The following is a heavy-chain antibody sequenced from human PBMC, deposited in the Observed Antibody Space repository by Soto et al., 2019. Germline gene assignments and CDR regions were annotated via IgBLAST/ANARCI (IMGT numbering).Heavy chain of an antibody. J-gene: IGHJ4*02. CDR2: IYYSGST. Sequence: PSETLSLTCTVSGISVSTSDYYWGWVRQPPGKGLDWIGNIYYSGSTFYNPSLRSRVTLSVDTSKNQFSLRLNSVTAADTSVYFCAGFVVPASRNSDFDVWGQGTLVT. V-gene: IGHV4-39*01. CDR3: AGFVVPASRNSDFDV. CDR1: GISVSTSDYY. D-gene: IGHD2-15*01.